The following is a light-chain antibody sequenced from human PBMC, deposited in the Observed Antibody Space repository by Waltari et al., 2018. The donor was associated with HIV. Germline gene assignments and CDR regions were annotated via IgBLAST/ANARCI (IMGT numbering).Light chain of an antibody. V-gene: IGLV2-11*01. CDR3: CSYAGGYTLV. J-gene: IGLJ3*02. Sequence: QSALTQPRSVSGSPGQSATISRTGTSSDVGGSNYVSWYQQHPGKATKLMIYDVTKRPSGVPDRFSGSKSGNTASLTISGLQAEDEADYFCCSYAGGYTLVFGGGTKLTVL. CDR2: DVT. CDR1: SSDVGGSNY.